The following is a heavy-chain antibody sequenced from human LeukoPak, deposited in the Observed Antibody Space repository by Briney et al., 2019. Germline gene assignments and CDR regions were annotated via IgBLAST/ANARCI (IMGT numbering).Heavy chain of an antibody. CDR1: GFTFSSYG. D-gene: IGHD3-3*01. Sequence: GRSLRLSCAASGFTFSSYGMHWVRQAPGKGLEWVAVIWYDGSNKYYADSVKGRFTISRDNAKNSLYLQMNSLRAEDTAVYYCARDSSNLRFLEWLLYDFDYWGQGTLVTVSS. V-gene: IGHV3-33*01. CDR2: IWYDGSNK. CDR3: ARDSSNLRFLEWLLYDFDY. J-gene: IGHJ4*02.